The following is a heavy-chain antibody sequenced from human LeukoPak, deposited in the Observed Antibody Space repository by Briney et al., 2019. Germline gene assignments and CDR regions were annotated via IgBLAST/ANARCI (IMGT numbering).Heavy chain of an antibody. CDR2: INHSGST. CDR3: ARGLYDYVWGSYRPPFDY. Sequence: SETLSLTCTVSGGSISSGDYYWSWIRQPPGKGLEWIGEINHSGSTNYNPSLKSRVTISVDTSKNQFSLKLSSVTAADTAVYYCARGLYDYVWGSYRPPFDYWGQGTLVTVSS. J-gene: IGHJ4*02. D-gene: IGHD3-16*02. CDR1: GGSISSGDYY. V-gene: IGHV4-39*07.